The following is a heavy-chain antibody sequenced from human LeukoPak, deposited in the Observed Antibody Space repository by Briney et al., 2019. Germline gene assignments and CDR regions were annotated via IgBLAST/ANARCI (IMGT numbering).Heavy chain of an antibody. D-gene: IGHD3-10*01. CDR1: GYTFTSYD. Sequence: GASVKVSCKASGYTFTSYDINWVRQATGQGLEWMGWMNPNSGNTGYAQKFQGRVTMTRNTSISTAYMELSSLRSEDTAVYYCVLGSGFGAAQWVRPFDIWGQGTMVTVSS. J-gene: IGHJ3*02. CDR3: VLGSGFGAAQWVRPFDI. V-gene: IGHV1-8*01. CDR2: MNPNSGNT.